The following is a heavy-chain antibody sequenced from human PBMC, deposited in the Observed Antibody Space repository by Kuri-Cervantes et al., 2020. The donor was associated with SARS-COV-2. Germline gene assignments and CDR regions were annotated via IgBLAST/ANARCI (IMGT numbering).Heavy chain of an antibody. CDR1: GFTFNNYA. CDR3: AKDTWIRAYYFDY. D-gene: IGHD5-12*01. Sequence: GGSLRPSCATSGFTFNNYAMHWVRQTPGGGLEWVAITSFDGSNKYYAYYVKGRFTISRDNSKNTLYLQMNSLRAEDTAVYYCAKDTWIRAYYFDYWGQGTLVTVSS. V-gene: IGHV3-30-3*01. J-gene: IGHJ4*02. CDR2: TSFDGSNK.